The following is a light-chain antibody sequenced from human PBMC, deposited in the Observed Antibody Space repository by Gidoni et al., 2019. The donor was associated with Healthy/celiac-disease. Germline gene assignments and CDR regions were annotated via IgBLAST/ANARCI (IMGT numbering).Light chain of an antibody. V-gene: IGKV1-33*01. CDR2: DAS. J-gene: IGKJ4*01. CDR1: QDISNY. Sequence: DIQMTQSPSSLSASVGDRVTITCQASQDISNYLNWYQQKPGKAPKLLFYDASNLETGVPSRFSGSGSGTDFTFTISSLQPEDIATYYCQQYDNPALTFGGGTKVEIK. CDR3: QQYDNPALT.